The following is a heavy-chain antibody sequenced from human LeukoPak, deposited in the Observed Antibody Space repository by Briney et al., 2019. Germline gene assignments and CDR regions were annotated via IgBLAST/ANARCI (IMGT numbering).Heavy chain of an antibody. CDR1: GFTFSSYG. CDR2: IWYDGSNK. J-gene: IGHJ4*02. CDR3: ARDEARDGYNIDLFDY. Sequence: PGGSLRLSCAASGFTFSSYGMHWVRQAPGKGLEWVAVIWYDGSNKYYADSVKGRFTISRDNSKNTLYPQMNSLRAEDTAVYYCARDEARDGYNIDLFDYWGQGTLVTVSS. V-gene: IGHV3-33*01. D-gene: IGHD5-12*01.